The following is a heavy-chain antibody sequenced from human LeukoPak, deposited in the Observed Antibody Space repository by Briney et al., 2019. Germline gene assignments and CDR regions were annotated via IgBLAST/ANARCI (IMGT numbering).Heavy chain of an antibody. CDR2: IYFGGST. Sequence: SETLSLTCTVFGGSISGYYWSWIRQSPGKALEWIGYIYFGGSTHYNPSLKSRVTMSADTSKNQFSLKLSSMTAADTAVYYCARAPSNAFTQNWFDPWGQGTLVTVSS. V-gene: IGHV4-59*01. CDR1: GGSISGYY. J-gene: IGHJ5*02. D-gene: IGHD3-3*02. CDR3: ARAPSNAFTQNWFDP.